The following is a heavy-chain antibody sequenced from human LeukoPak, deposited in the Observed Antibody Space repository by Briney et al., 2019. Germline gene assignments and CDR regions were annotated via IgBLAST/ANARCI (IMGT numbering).Heavy chain of an antibody. J-gene: IGHJ4*02. Sequence: ASVKVSCKASGYTFTSYYMHWVRQAPGQGLEWMGIINPSGGSTSYAQKFQGRVTMTRDTSTSTVYMELSSLRSEDTAVYYCARDLGYYYDSSGYCFAYWGQGTLVSVSS. V-gene: IGHV1-46*01. CDR3: ARDLGYYYDSSGYCFAY. D-gene: IGHD3-22*01. CDR1: GYTFTSYY. CDR2: INPSGGST.